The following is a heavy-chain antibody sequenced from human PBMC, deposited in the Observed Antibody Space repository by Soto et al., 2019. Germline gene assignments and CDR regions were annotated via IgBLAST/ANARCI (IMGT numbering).Heavy chain of an antibody. CDR3: AKGSPGDIVVVPAAHFDY. CDR2: ISGSGGST. V-gene: IGHV3-23*01. D-gene: IGHD2-2*01. J-gene: IGHJ4*02. Sequence: PGGSLRLSCAASGFTFSSYAMSWVRQAPGKGPEWVSAISGSGGSTYYADSVKGRFTISRDNSKNTLYLQMNSLRAEDTAVYYCAKGSPGDIVVVPAAHFDYWGQGTLVTVSS. CDR1: GFTFSSYA.